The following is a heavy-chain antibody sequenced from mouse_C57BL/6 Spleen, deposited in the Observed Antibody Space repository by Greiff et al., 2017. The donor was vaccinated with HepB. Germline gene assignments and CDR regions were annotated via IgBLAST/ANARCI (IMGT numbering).Heavy chain of an antibody. J-gene: IGHJ2*01. CDR3: AREGLRLDY. Sequence: QVQLQQSGPELVKPGASVKISCKASGYAFSSSWMNWVKQRPGKGLEWIGRIYPGDGDTNYNGKFKGKATLTADKSSSTAYMQLSSLTSEDSAVYFCAREGLRLDYWGQGTTLTVSS. CDR1: GYAFSSSW. CDR2: IYPGDGDT. D-gene: IGHD1-2*01. V-gene: IGHV1-82*01.